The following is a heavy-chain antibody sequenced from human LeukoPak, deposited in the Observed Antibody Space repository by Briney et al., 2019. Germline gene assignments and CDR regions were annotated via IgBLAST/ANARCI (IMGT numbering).Heavy chain of an antibody. Sequence: PSETLSLTCAVYGGSFSGYYWSWIRQPAGKALEWIGRISKSGSTNYNPSLKSRVTISVDTSKNQFSLKLISVTAADTAVYYCAKGAGPPWFDPWGQGTLVTVSS. D-gene: IGHD6-19*01. CDR3: AKGAGPPWFDP. J-gene: IGHJ5*02. CDR2: ISKSGST. CDR1: GGSFSGYY. V-gene: IGHV4-59*10.